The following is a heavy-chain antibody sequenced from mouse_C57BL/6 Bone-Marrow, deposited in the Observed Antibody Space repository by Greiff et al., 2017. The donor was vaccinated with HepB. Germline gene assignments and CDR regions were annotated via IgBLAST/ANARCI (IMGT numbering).Heavy chain of an antibody. CDR2: IDPETGGT. J-gene: IGHJ3*01. D-gene: IGHD1-3*01. Sequence: QVQLQQSGAELVRPGASVTLSCKASGYTFTDYEMHWVKQTPVHGLEWIGAIDPETGGTAYNQKFKGKAILTADKSSSTAYMELRSLTSEDSAVYYCTRRSIYQDWFAYWGQGTLVTVSA. V-gene: IGHV1-15*01. CDR3: TRRSIYQDWFAY. CDR1: GYTFTDYE.